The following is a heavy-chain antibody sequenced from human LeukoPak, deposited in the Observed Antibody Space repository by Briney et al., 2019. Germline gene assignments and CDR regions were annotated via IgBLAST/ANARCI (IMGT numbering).Heavy chain of an antibody. CDR2: IYYSGST. CDR3: ARRRFVRGPDVVNPFDY. V-gene: IGHV4-59*08. J-gene: IGHJ4*02. CDR1: GGSISSYY. D-gene: IGHD2-8*01. Sequence: PSETLSLTCTVSGGSISSYYWSWIRQPPGEGLEWIGYIYYSGSTNYNPSLKSRVTISIDTSKNQFSLKVSSVTAADTAVYYCARRRFVRGPDVVNPFDYWGQGTLVTVSS.